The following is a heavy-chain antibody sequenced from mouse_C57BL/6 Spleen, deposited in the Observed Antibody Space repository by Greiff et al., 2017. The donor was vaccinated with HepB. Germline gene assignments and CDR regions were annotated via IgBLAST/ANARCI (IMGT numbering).Heavy chain of an antibody. CDR1: GYSITSGYY. CDR3: ARDYYGSSPYFDV. Sequence: EVKLQESGPGLVKPSQSLSLTCSVTGYSITSGYYWNWIRQFPGNKLEWMGYISYDGSNNYNPSLKNRISITRDTSKNQFFLKLNSVTTEDTATYYCARDYYGSSPYFDVWGTGTTVTVSS. J-gene: IGHJ1*03. CDR2: ISYDGSN. V-gene: IGHV3-6*01. D-gene: IGHD1-1*01.